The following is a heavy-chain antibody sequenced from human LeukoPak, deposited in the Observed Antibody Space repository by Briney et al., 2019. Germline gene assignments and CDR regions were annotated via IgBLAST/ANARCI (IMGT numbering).Heavy chain of an antibody. Sequence: GGSLRLSCAASGFTFSSYWMHWVRQGPGKGLVWVSRINSDGSSTSYADSVKGRFTISRDNSKNTLYLQMNSLRAEDTAVYYCAKDIAAAAVYYFDYWGQGTLVTVSS. CDR1: GFTFSSYW. J-gene: IGHJ4*02. V-gene: IGHV3-74*01. D-gene: IGHD6-13*01. CDR3: AKDIAAAAVYYFDY. CDR2: INSDGSST.